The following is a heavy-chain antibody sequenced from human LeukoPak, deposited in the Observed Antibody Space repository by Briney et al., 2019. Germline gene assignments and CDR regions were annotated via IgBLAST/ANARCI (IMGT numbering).Heavy chain of an antibody. J-gene: IGHJ4*02. D-gene: IGHD3-16*01. CDR1: GGSISSYY. V-gene: IGHV4-59*01. CDR2: IYYSGST. CDR3: AGGTFRRVDY. Sequence: SETLSLTCTVSGGSISSYYWSWIRRPPGKGLEWIGYIYYSGSTNYNPSLKSRVTISVDTSKNQFSLKLSSVTAADTAVYYCAGGTFRRVDYWGQGTLVTVSS.